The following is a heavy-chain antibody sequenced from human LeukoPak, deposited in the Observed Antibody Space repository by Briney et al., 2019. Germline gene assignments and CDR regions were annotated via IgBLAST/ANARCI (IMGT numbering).Heavy chain of an antibody. V-gene: IGHV4-59*11. CDR2: IYYNGDT. Sequence: SETLSLTCTVSGASMSSHYWSWIRQPPGRGLDWIGFIYYNGDTKYNPSLKSRVTISVDTSKNQFSLNLTSVIAADTAVYYCAKGGASSKWLDPWGQGTLVTVSS. CDR1: GASMSSHY. D-gene: IGHD3-16*02. J-gene: IGHJ5*02. CDR3: AKGGASSKWLDP.